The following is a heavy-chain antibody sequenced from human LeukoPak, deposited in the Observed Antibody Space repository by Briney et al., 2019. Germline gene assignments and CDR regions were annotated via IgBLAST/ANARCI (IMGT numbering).Heavy chain of an antibody. CDR3: ARWGSHYDSSGPSDY. D-gene: IGHD3-22*01. V-gene: IGHV1-46*01. CDR1: GYTFTSYY. J-gene: IGHJ4*02. CDR2: INPNGGST. Sequence: GASVKVSCKASGYTFTSYYMHWVRQAPGQGLEWMGIINPNGGSTSYAQKLQGRVTMTRDTSTSTVYMELSSLRSEDTAVYYCARWGSHYDSSGPSDYWGQGTLVTVSS.